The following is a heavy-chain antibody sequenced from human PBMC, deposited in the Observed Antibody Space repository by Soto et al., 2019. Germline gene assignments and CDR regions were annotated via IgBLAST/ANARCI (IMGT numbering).Heavy chain of an antibody. J-gene: IGHJ6*02. D-gene: IGHD2-2*01. CDR1: GFTVSNNY. CDR2: IYSGGNT. Sequence: EVQLVESGGGLVQPGGSLRLSCVASGFTVSNNYMSWVRQAPGKGLEWVAVIYSGGNTYYADSVKGRFTISRDNSKNMQYLQMNNLRVEDTAVYYCARVASIAVVPALDVWGQGTTVTVSS. V-gene: IGHV3-66*01. CDR3: ARVASIAVVPALDV.